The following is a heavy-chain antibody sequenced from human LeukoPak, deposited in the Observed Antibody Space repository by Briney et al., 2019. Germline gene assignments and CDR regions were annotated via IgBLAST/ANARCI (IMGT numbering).Heavy chain of an antibody. CDR3: ARDRGGPGAFDI. CDR1: GFTFSNYE. V-gene: IGHV3-48*03. CDR2: ISTSASTI. Sequence: GGSLRLSCAASGFTFSNYEMNWFRQAPGKGLEWVSYISTSASTIYYADSVKGRFTISRDNAKNSLSLQMNSLRVEDTAVYYCARDRGGPGAFDIWGQGTMVTVSS. D-gene: IGHD3-16*01. J-gene: IGHJ3*02.